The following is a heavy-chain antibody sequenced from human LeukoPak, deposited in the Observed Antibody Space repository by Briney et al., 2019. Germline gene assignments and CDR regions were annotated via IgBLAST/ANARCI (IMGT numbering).Heavy chain of an antibody. CDR3: ARAKTTQAIKQWLGY. CDR2: INPNSGGT. D-gene: IGHD6-19*01. V-gene: IGHV1-2*02. J-gene: IGHJ4*02. Sequence: GASVKVSCKASGYTFTGYYMHWVRQAPGQGLEWMGWINPNSGGTNYAQKFQGRVTMTRDTSISTAYMELSRLRSDDTAVYYCARAKTTQAIKQWLGYWGQGTLVTVSS. CDR1: GYTFTGYY.